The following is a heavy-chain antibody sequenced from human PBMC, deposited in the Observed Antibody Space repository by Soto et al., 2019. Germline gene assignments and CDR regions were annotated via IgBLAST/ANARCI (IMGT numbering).Heavy chain of an antibody. D-gene: IGHD3-16*01. Sequence: PGGSLRLSCAASGFTFNGAWMNWVRQGPRKGLEWVGRVKSKVDGETIDYAAPVKGRFTISRDDSRNTVYLQMNSLSTEDTAMYYCAADLPDWGAYAFDYWGQGALVTVSS. CDR3: AADLPDWGAYAFDY. CDR1: GFTFNGAW. CDR2: VKSKVDGETI. J-gene: IGHJ4*02. V-gene: IGHV3-15*07.